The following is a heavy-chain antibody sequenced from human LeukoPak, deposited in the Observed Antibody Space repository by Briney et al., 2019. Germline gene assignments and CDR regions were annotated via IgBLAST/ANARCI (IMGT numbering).Heavy chain of an antibody. CDR2: INAGNGNT. CDR1: GYTFTSYA. V-gene: IGHV1-3*01. CDR3: ARAGVPYLWFGELLSFPFDY. Sequence: GASVKVSCKASGYTFTSYAMHWVRQAPGQRLEWMGWINAGNGNTKYSQKFQGRVTITRDTSASTAYMELSSLRSEDTAVYYCARAGVPYLWFGELLSFPFDYWGQGTLVTVSS. J-gene: IGHJ4*02. D-gene: IGHD3-10*01.